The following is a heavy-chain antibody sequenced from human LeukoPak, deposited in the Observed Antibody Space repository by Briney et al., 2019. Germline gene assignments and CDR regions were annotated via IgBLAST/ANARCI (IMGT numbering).Heavy chain of an antibody. CDR1: GFTFSSYG. CDR3: ARDSGYFDY. J-gene: IGHJ4*02. V-gene: IGHV3-33*01. Sequence: PGRSLRLSCAASGFTFSSYGMHWVRQAPGKGLEWVAVIWYDGSNKYYADSVKGRFTISRDNSKNTLYLQMNSLRAEGTAVYYCARDSGYFDYWGQGTLVTVSS. CDR2: IWYDGSNK.